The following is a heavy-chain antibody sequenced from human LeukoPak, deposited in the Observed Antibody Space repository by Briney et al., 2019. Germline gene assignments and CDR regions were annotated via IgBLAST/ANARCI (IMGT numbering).Heavy chain of an antibody. CDR2: IYYSGST. D-gene: IGHD3-3*01. CDR3: ARGPNRDFWSGPYYFDY. CDR1: GGSISNSSYY. J-gene: IGHJ4*02. Sequence: SETLSLTCTVSGGSISNSSYYWGWIRQPPGKGLEWIGSIYYSGSTYYNPSLKSRVTISVDTSKNQFSLKLSSVTAADTAVYYCARGPNRDFWSGPYYFDYWGQGTLVTVSS. V-gene: IGHV4-39*07.